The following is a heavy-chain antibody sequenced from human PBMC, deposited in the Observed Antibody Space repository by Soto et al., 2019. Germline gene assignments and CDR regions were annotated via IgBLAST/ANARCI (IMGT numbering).Heavy chain of an antibody. CDR1: GGTFNKYA. CDR2: IIPLFGTA. D-gene: IGHD3-22*01. CDR3: ARQFDYDTSGYYYAY. V-gene: IGHV1-69*01. Sequence: QVQLVQSGAEVKKPGSSVKVSCKASGGTFNKYAIDWVRQAPGQGLEWMGGIIPLFGTANYAQKFQGRVTITADEATSTAYMELSSLRSEDTAVYYWARQFDYDTSGYYYAYWGQGTLVTVSS. J-gene: IGHJ4*02.